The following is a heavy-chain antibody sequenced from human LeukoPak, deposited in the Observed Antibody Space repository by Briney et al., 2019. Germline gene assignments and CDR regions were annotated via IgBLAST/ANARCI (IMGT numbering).Heavy chain of an antibody. CDR3: AKGRYYYGSGSYYNSPYYFDY. CDR2: ISGSGGST. CDR1: GFSFSSYA. D-gene: IGHD3-10*01. J-gene: IGHJ4*02. V-gene: IGHV3-23*01. Sequence: GGSLRLSCAASGFSFSSYAMSWVRQAPGKGLEWVSAISGSGGSTYYADSVKGRFTISRDNSKNTLYLQMNSLRAEDTAVYYCAKGRYYYGSGSYYNSPYYFDYWGQGTLVTVSS.